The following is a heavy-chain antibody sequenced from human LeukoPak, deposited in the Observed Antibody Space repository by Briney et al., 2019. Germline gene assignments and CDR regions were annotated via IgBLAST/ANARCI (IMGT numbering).Heavy chain of an antibody. Sequence: GRSLRLSCAASGFTFSSYAMHWVRQAPGKGLEWVAVISYDGSNKYYADSVKGRFSISRDNSKNTLYLQMNSLRAEDTAVYYCARERRLGIPDAFDIWGQGTMVTVSS. D-gene: IGHD1-14*01. J-gene: IGHJ3*02. CDR3: ARERRLGIPDAFDI. CDR2: ISYDGSNK. CDR1: GFTFSSYA. V-gene: IGHV3-30-3*01.